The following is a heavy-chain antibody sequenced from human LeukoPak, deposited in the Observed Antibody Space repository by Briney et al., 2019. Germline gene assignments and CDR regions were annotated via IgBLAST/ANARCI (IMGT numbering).Heavy chain of an antibody. CDR3: AREYYGSGSYYNGAHYFDY. CDR2: TYYRSKWYN. Sequence: SQTLSLTCAISGDSVSSNSAAWNWIRQSPSRGLEWLGRTYYRSKWYNDYAVSVKGRITINPDTSKNQFSLQLNSVTPEDTAVYYCAREYYGSGSYYNGAHYFDYWGQGTLVTVSS. D-gene: IGHD3-10*01. J-gene: IGHJ4*02. V-gene: IGHV6-1*01. CDR1: GDSVSSNSAA.